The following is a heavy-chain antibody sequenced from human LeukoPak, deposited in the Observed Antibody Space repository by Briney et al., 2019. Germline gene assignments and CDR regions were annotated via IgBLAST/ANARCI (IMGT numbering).Heavy chain of an antibody. V-gene: IGHV3-30*18. CDR2: IAYDGSFQ. Sequence: GGSLRLSCAASGFTFRAFGLHWVRQAPGKGLEWVAVIAYDGSFQYYTDSVKGRFTISRDKSMNTLYLHMNSLRAEDTAVYYCAKDFTSFSSSWFSAWGAFDIWGQGTMVTVSS. J-gene: IGHJ3*02. CDR3: AKDFTSFSSSWFSAWGAFDI. CDR1: GFTFRAFG. D-gene: IGHD6-13*01.